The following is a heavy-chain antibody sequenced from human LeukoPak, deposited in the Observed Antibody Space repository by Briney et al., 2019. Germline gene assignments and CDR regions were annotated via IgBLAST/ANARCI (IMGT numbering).Heavy chain of an antibody. CDR2: IYSSGST. D-gene: IGHD4-23*01. V-gene: IGHV4-4*07. J-gene: IGHJ4*02. CDR1: GGTIRGSW. CDR3: ARGGKATVVTM. Sequence: PSETLSLTCSVSGGTIRGSWWSWIRQPAGKGLEWIGRIYSSGSTNYNPSLKGRVSMSVDTSKNQFSLKLTSVTAADTAVYYCARGGKATVVTMWGQGILVTVSS.